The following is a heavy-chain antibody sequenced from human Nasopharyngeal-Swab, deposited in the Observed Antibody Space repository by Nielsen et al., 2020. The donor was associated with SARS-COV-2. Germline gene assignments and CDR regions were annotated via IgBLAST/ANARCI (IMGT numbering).Heavy chain of an antibody. Sequence: VRQAPGKGLEWVSIIYSGGATHYADSVRGRLTISRDNSKNTLYLQMNSLRAEDTAVYYCAREEVVATSWRAFDIWGQGTMVTVSS. CDR3: AREEVVATSWRAFDI. V-gene: IGHV3-53*05. J-gene: IGHJ3*02. D-gene: IGHD5-12*01. CDR2: IYSGGAT.